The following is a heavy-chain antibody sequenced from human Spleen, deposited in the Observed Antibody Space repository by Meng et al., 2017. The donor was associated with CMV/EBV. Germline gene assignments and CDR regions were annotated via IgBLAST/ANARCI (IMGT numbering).Heavy chain of an antibody. D-gene: IGHD4-17*01. CDR1: GGSFSSSDFS. CDR2: IYYSGST. J-gene: IGHJ5*02. CDR3: ARGLGSFIAP. V-gene: IGHV4-30-4*08. Sequence: SETLSLTCTVSGGSFSSSDFSWTWIRQPPGKGLEWIGYIYYSGSTYYNPSLKRRVSISVDTSKKQFSLRLVSVTAADTAVYYCARGLGSFIAPWGQGMLVTVSS.